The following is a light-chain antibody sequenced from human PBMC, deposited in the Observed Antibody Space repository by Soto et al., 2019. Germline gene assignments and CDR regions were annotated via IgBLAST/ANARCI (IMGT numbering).Light chain of an antibody. CDR2: AAS. Sequence: IQMTQSPSTLSASVGDRVTITCRASQSVSSWLAWYQQKPGKAPKLLIYAASTLQSGVPSRFSGSGSGTDFTLTISSLQPEDFATYYCQQSYSTPRTFGQGTRLEIK. CDR3: QQSYSTPRT. V-gene: IGKV1-39*01. CDR1: QSVSSW. J-gene: IGKJ5*01.